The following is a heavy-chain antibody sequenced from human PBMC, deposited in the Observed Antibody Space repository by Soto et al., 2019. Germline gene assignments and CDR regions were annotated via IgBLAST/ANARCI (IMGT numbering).Heavy chain of an antibody. CDR3: ARDGYCSGGTCYDPTLDC. CDR1: GYSFTTYG. J-gene: IGHJ4*02. Sequence: ASVKVSCKASGYSFTTYGISWVRQAPGQGLEWMGWISAYNGDTNYAQNFQGRVTMTTDTSMSIVYMELRSLRSDDTAVYYCARDGYCSGGTCYDPTLDCWGQGTLVTVSS. V-gene: IGHV1-18*01. D-gene: IGHD2-15*01. CDR2: ISAYNGDT.